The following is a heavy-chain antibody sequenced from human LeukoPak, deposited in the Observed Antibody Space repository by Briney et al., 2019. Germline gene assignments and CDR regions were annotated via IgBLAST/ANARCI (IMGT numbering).Heavy chain of an antibody. J-gene: IGHJ1*01. CDR1: GFTFSDYY. D-gene: IGHD3-22*01. Sequence: GGSLRLSCAASGFTFSDYYMSWIRQAPGKGLEWVSYISSSSSYTNYADSVKGRFTISRDNAKNSLYLQMNSLRAEDTAVYYCARVRGYDSSGSSDFQHWGQGTLVTVSS. CDR2: ISSSSSYT. V-gene: IGHV3-11*05. CDR3: ARVRGYDSSGSSDFQH.